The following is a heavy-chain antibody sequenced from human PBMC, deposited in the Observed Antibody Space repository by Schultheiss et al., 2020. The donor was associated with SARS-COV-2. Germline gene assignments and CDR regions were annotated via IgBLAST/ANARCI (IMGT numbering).Heavy chain of an antibody. CDR1: GGSISSYY. D-gene: IGHD3-16*01. Sequence: SETLSLTCTVSGGSISSYYWSWIRQPAGKGLEWIGRIYTSGSTNYNPSLKSRVTMSVDTSKNQFSLKLSSVTAADTAVYYCASDEGGYNSALVREGDAFDIWGQGTMVTVSS. CDR3: ASDEGGYNSALVREGDAFDI. V-gene: IGHV4-4*07. J-gene: IGHJ3*02. CDR2: IYTSGST.